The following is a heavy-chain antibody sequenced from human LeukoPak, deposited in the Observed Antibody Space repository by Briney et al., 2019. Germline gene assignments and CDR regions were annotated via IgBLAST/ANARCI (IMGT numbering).Heavy chain of an antibody. V-gene: IGHV3-43*01. CDR3: AKGDVDSPMNFYH. CDR2: INWDGGST. D-gene: IGHD5-12*01. CDR1: GFIFDDFT. J-gene: IGHJ4*02. Sequence: PRGSLRLSCAASGFIFDDFTIHWVRQVPGKGLEWVSLINWDGGSTYYADSVKGRFTISRDNSKNSLYLQMDSLTTEDTAFYYCAKGDVDSPMNFYHWGQGTLVTVSS.